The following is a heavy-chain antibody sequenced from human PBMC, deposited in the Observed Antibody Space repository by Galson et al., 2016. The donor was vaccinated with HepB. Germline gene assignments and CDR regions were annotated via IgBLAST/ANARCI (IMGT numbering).Heavy chain of an antibody. CDR3: ARGLYYNSFDL. V-gene: IGHV3-48*02. J-gene: IGHJ3*01. CDR2: IGSSGSPI. Sequence: SLRLSCAASGFTFSKFSMDWVRQAPGKGLEWLSHIGSSGSPIYYADSVKGRFTISRDNARDSMWLQMNSLRDDDTAVYYCARGLYYNSFDLWGQGTMVTVSS. D-gene: IGHD3-3*01. CDR1: GFTFSKFS.